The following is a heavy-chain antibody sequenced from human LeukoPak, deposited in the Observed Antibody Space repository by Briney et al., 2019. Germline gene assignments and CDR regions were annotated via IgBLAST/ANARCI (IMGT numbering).Heavy chain of an antibody. V-gene: IGHV3-49*03. CDR2: IRSKAYGETA. J-gene: IGHJ4*02. D-gene: IGHD1-1*01. CDR1: GFTFGDYA. Sequence: GGSLRLSCTASGFTFGDYAMSWIRQAPGKGLEWVGFIRSKAYGETADYAASVKGRFTISRDDSKAIAYLQMNSLKTEDTAVYHCTRDRGAYNLYDYWGQGTLVTVTS. CDR3: TRDRGAYNLYDY.